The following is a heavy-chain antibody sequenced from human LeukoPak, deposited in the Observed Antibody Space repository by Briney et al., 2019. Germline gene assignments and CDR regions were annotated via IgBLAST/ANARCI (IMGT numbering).Heavy chain of an antibody. J-gene: IGHJ3*02. CDR1: GFTFRRYW. D-gene: IGHD1-14*01. Sequence: GGSLRLSCATSGFTFRRYWMSWVRQAPGKGPEWVANIKEDGSERNYVDSVKGRFIISRDNAQNTVYLQMNSLRAEDTAVYYCARGGFHHGFDIWGQGTMVTVS. V-gene: IGHV3-7*01. CDR3: ARGGFHHGFDI. CDR2: IKEDGSER.